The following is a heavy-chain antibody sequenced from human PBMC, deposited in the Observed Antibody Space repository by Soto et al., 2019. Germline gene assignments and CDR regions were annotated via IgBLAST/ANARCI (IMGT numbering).Heavy chain of an antibody. V-gene: IGHV3-33*01. CDR2: IWYDGSNK. Sequence: VQLVESGGGVVQPGRSLRLSCAASGFTFSSYGMHWVRQAPGKGLEWVAVIWYDGSNKYYADSVKGRFTISRDNSKNTLYLHMNSLRAEDTAVYYCARYGAWLRLGWFDPWGQGTLVTVSS. CDR1: GFTFSSYG. D-gene: IGHD6-19*01. CDR3: ARYGAWLRLGWFDP. J-gene: IGHJ5*02.